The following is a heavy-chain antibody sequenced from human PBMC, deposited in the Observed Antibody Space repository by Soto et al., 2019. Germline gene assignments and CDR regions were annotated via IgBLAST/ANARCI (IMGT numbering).Heavy chain of an antibody. V-gene: IGHV4-31*03. J-gene: IGHJ6*03. CDR2: IYYSGST. Sequence: PSETLSLTCTVSGGSISSGGYYWSWIRQHPGKGLEWIGYIYYSGSTYYNPSLKSRVTISVDTSKNQFSLKLSSVTAADTAVYYCARVTNNPYCSSTSCYLALGVYYYYMDVWGKGTTVTVSS. CDR3: ARVTNNPYCSSTSCYLALGVYYYYMDV. D-gene: IGHD2-2*01. CDR1: GGSISSGGYY.